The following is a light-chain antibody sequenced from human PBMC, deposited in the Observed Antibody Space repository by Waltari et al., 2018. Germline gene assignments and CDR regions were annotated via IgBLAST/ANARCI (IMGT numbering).Light chain of an antibody. V-gene: IGKV4-1*01. Sequence: DIVLTQSPDSLAVSLGERATINCTSSQSGSYSSNNRDYLAWYQQKPGQPPKLLIYWASTRESGVPDRFSGSGSGTDFTLTISSLQAEDVAVYYCQQYYSNFFTFGPGTKVDIK. J-gene: IGKJ3*01. CDR3: QQYYSNFFT. CDR1: QSGSYSSNNRDY. CDR2: WAS.